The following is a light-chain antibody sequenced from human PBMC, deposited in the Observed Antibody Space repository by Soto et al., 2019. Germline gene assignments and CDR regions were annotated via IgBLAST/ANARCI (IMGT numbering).Light chain of an antibody. Sequence: IVLTQSPGTLSLSPGESTTLSCRASQSISRYLAWYQQKPGQGPRLLIYGASSRATGTPARFSGSGSGTDFTLTISSLEPEDFAVYYCQQRSNWLLTVGGGTKVDIK. CDR2: GAS. CDR3: QQRSNWLLT. CDR1: QSISRY. J-gene: IGKJ4*01. V-gene: IGKV3-11*01.